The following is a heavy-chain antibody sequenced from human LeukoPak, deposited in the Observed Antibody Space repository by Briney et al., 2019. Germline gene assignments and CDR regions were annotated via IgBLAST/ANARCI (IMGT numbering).Heavy chain of an antibody. V-gene: IGHV3-23*01. CDR3: AKGSGWILFDD. J-gene: IGHJ4*02. CDR1: GFTFTTYG. Sequence: GGSLRLSCSASGFTFTTYGMNWVRQAPGKGLEWVSGIGGSGTRTYYADSVKGRFTISRDNSKNTLYLQMNSLRDEDTAVYYCAKGSGWILFDDWGQGTLVTVSS. D-gene: IGHD2-2*03. CDR2: IGGSGTRT.